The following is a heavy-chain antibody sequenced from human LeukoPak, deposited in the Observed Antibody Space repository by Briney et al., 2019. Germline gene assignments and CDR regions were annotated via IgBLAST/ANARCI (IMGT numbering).Heavy chain of an antibody. J-gene: IGHJ4*02. CDR2: IYSSGST. Sequence: PSETLSLTCTVSGGSIRSYYWNWIRQPPGKGLEWIGFIYSSGSTNYNPSLKSRVTISVDMSKNQFSLKLTSVTAADTAVYYCARGVQFGNGYPVFDYWGQGTLVTVSS. CDR3: ARGVQFGNGYPVFDY. V-gene: IGHV4-59*01. D-gene: IGHD2-15*01. CDR1: GGSIRSYY.